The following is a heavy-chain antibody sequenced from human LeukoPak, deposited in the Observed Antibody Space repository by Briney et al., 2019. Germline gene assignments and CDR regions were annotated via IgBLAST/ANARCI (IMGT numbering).Heavy chain of an antibody. V-gene: IGHV1-2*06. CDR3: ARDMWELPSDYYYDF. CDR2: INPNSGDT. Sequence: ASVKVSCKASGYTFTGHYLNWLRQAPGRGLEWMGRINPNSGDTKYADKFLGRVIMTRDTSTSTANLGLNGLRSDDTASYYCARDMWELPSDYYYDFWGQGTLVTVSS. J-gene: IGHJ4*02. CDR1: GYTFTGHY. D-gene: IGHD1-26*01.